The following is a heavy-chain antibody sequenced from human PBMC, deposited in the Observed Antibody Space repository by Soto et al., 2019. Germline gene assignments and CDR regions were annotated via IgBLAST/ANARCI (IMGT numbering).Heavy chain of an antibody. Sequence: PGGSLRLSCAASGFTFSSYAMSWVRQAPGKGLEWVSTISSSGGDTDYIDSVEGRFTISRDNSKNTLYLQMNSLRAEDTALYYCAKKGFSIGTSHFDCWGQGTLLTVSS. CDR1: GFTFSSYA. J-gene: IGHJ4*02. V-gene: IGHV3-23*01. CDR2: ISSSGGDT. D-gene: IGHD3-22*01. CDR3: AKKGFSIGTSHFDC.